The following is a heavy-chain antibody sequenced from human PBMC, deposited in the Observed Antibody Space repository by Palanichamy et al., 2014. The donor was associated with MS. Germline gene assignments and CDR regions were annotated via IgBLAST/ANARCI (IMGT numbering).Heavy chain of an antibody. D-gene: IGHD6-13*01. Sequence: QVQLVQSGAEVKKPGSSVKVSCKASGGTFSSYAISWVRQAPGQGLEWMGRIIPILGIANYAQKFQGRVTITADKSTSTAYMELSSLRSEDTAVYYCARAPGRWSSSWYLDYWGQGTLVTVSS. CDR3: ARAPGRWSSSWYLDY. J-gene: IGHJ4*02. V-gene: IGHV1-69*04. CDR1: GGTFSSYA. CDR2: IIPILGIA.